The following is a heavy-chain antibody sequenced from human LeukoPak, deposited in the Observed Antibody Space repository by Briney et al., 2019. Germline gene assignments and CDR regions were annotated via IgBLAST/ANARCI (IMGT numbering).Heavy chain of an antibody. CDR1: GGSFSGYY. D-gene: IGHD3-10*01. Sequence: SETLSLTCAVYGGSFSGYYWSWIRQPPGKGLEWIGEINHSGSTNYNPSLKSRVTISVDTSKNQFSLKLSSVTAADTAVYYCAKSLYGSGSYYNWFDPWGQGTLVTVSS. V-gene: IGHV4-34*01. CDR3: AKSLYGSGSYYNWFDP. J-gene: IGHJ5*02. CDR2: INHSGST.